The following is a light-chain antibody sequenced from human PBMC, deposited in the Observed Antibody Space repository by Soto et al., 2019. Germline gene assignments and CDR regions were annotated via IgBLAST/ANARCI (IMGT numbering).Light chain of an antibody. CDR2: DVS. Sequence: DIQMTQSPSTLSASVGDRVTITCRASQSINAWLAWYQQKPGKAPELLIYDVSTLDSGVPSRFSGSASGTEFTLTISSLDSDDFATYYCQQYHRYSTFGQGTRVDIK. CDR1: QSINAW. J-gene: IGKJ1*01. CDR3: QQYHRYST. V-gene: IGKV1-5*01.